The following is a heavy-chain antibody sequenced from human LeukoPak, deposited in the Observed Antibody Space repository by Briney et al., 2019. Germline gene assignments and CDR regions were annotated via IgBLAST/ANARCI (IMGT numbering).Heavy chain of an antibody. CDR1: GFTFNNYW. J-gene: IGHJ5*01. D-gene: IGHD2-21*02. CDR3: ARDGVTAVPNWFDS. V-gene: IGHV3-7*01. Sequence: PGGSLRLXCTASGFTFNNYWMTWVRRAPGKGLEWVAIINQDGREKYYVNSLKGRFSISRDNAKNSLYLQMTSLRAEDTAVYFCARDGVTAVPNWFDSWGQGTLVTVSS. CDR2: INQDGREK.